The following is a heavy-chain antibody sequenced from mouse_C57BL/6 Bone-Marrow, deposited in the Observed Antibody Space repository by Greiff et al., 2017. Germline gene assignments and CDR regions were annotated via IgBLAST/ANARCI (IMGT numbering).Heavy chain of an antibody. V-gene: IGHV1-50*01. CDR2: IDPSDSYT. J-gene: IGHJ3*01. CDR1: GYTFTSYW. D-gene: IGHD1-3*01. CDR3: AREVGFAY. Sequence: QVHVKQPGAELVKPGASVKLSCKASGYTFTSYWMQWVKQRPGQGLEWIGEIDPSDSYTNYNHKFKGKATLTVDTSSSTAYMQLSSLTSEDSAVYYCAREVGFAYWGQGTLVTVSA.